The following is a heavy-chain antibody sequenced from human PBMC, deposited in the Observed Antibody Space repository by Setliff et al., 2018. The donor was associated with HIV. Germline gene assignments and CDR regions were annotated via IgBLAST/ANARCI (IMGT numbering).Heavy chain of an antibody. D-gene: IGHD3-16*01. J-gene: IGHJ4*02. CDR1: GGPFSSYG. CDR2: IIPIIGST. CDR3: AGDRRGSCFYFDS. Sequence: ASVKVSCKTSGGPFSSYGLSWVRHAPGQGLEWMGGIIPIIGSTNYAQKFQGRLTITADESTSTAYMELSSLRSEDTAIYFCAGDRRGSCFYFDSWGQGTLVTVLL. V-gene: IGHV1-69*13.